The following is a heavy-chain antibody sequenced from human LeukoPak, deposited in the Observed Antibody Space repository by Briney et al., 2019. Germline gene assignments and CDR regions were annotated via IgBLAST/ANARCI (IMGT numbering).Heavy chain of an antibody. J-gene: IGHJ4*02. CDR2: IYSGGST. CDR1: GFTVSINY. V-gene: IGHV3-66*01. Sequence: GGSLRLSCAASGFTVSINYMSWVRQAPGKGLEWVSVIYSGGSTYYADSVKGRFTISRDNSKNTLYLQMNSLRAEDTAVYYCAREVGALAAAGTWEYYFDYWGQGTLVTVSS. CDR3: AREVGALAAAGTWEYYFDY. D-gene: IGHD6-13*01.